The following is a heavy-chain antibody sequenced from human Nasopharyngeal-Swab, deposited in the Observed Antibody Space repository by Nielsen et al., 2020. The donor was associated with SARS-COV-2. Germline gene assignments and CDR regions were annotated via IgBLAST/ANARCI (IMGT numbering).Heavy chain of an antibody. V-gene: IGHV5-51*01. CDR1: GYSFTSYW. D-gene: IGHD3-22*01. J-gene: IGHJ4*02. CDR3: ATPARTTTYYDSSGYHDGFDY. CDR2: IYPGDSDT. Sequence: GESLKISCKGSGYSFTSYWIGWVRQMPGKGLEWMGIIYPGDSDTRYSPSFQGQVTISADKSISTAYLQWSSLKASDTAMYYCATPARTTTYYDSSGYHDGFDYWGQGTLVTVSS.